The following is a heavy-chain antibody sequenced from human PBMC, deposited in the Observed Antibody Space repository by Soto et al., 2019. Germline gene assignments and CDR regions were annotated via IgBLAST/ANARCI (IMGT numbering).Heavy chain of an antibody. D-gene: IGHD3-10*01. V-gene: IGHV1-8*01. Sequence: QVQLVQSGAEVKKPGASVKVSCKASGYTFTSYDINWVRQATGQGLEWMGWMNPNSGNTGYAQKFRGRVTRTRNTSRSTAYMGLSSLRSEATAVYYSACEKVGGLDYWGQGTLVTVSS. CDR3: ACEKVGGLDY. CDR1: GYTFTSYD. CDR2: MNPNSGNT. J-gene: IGHJ4*02.